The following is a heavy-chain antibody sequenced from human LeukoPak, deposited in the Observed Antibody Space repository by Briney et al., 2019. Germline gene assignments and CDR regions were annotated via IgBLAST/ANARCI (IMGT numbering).Heavy chain of an antibody. CDR1: GGSISSSSYY. J-gene: IGHJ4*02. D-gene: IGHD5/OR15-5a*01. Sequence: PSETLSLTCTVSGGSISSSSYYWGWIRQPPGKGLEWIGSMYYSGSTYYNPSLKSRVTISVDTSKNHFSLKLSSVTAADTAVYYCARHPHSTIPGRPFDYWGQGTLVTVSS. CDR2: MYYSGST. V-gene: IGHV4-39*01. CDR3: ARHPHSTIPGRPFDY.